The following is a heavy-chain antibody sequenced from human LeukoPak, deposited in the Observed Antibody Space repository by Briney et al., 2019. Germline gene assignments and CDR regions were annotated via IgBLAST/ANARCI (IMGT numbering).Heavy chain of an antibody. CDR1: GGSISSYY. Sequence: KPSETLSLTCTVSGGSISSYYWSWIRQPPGKGLEWIGYIYYSGSTNYNPSLKSRVTISVDTSKNQFSLKLSSVTAADTAVYYCARGGDYGSDFDYWGQGTLVTVSS. J-gene: IGHJ4*02. D-gene: IGHD4-17*01. CDR2: IYYSGST. V-gene: IGHV4-59*01. CDR3: ARGGDYGSDFDY.